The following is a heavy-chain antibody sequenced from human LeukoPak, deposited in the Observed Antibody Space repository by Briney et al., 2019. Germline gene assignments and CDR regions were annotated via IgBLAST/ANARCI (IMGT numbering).Heavy chain of an antibody. D-gene: IGHD3-10*02. CDR3: AELGITMIGGV. Sequence: GSLRLSCAASGFTFRSYWMSWVRQAPGKGLEWVANIKPGGNEKYYVDSVKGRFTISRDNANNSLYLQMNSLRAEDTAVYYCAELGITMIGGVWGKGTTVTISS. CDR1: GFTFRSYW. V-gene: IGHV3-7*01. J-gene: IGHJ6*04. CDR2: IKPGGNEK.